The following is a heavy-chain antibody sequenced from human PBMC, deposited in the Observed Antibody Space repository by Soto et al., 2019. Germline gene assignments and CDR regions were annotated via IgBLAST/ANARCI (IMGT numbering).Heavy chain of an antibody. CDR3: ARAGIWWDIFRPSDQ. D-gene: IGHD5-12*01. CDR1: GFFFSSYG. Sequence: QVQLVESGGGVVQPGRSLRLSCAASGFFFSSYGLFWVRQAPGKGLESVTFISHDGSNKKYADSVKGRFTISRDNSKNTLYLQMNNLRPEDSAMYYCARAGIWWDIFRPSDQWGQGTLVTVSS. CDR2: ISHDGSNK. V-gene: IGHV3-30-3*01. J-gene: IGHJ4*02.